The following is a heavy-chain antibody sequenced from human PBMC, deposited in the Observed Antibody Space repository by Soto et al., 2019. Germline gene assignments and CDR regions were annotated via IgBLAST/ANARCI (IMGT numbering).Heavy chain of an antibody. CDR1: GFTFSSYS. D-gene: IGHD2-2*01. V-gene: IGHV3-23*01. Sequence: DVRLLESGGGLVQPGGSLRLSCAASGFTFSSYSMSWVRQAPGKGLEWVSTIGTIASPYYGDSLRARFTISRDNSRNTLYLQMNSLRAEDTAVYYCADLSRYCTSSNCDWGQGTLVTVSS. CDR3: ADLSRYCTSSNCD. J-gene: IGHJ4*02. CDR2: IGTIASP.